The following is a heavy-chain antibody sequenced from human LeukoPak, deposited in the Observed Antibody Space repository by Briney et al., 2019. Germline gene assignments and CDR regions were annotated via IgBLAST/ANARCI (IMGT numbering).Heavy chain of an antibody. J-gene: IGHJ3*02. CDR3: ARGPIGREAYSRGAFDI. V-gene: IGHV3-66*01. CDR1: GFTVSANY. D-gene: IGHD5-24*01. CDR2: IYSGGST. Sequence: GGSLRLSCAASGFTVSANYMSWVRQAPGKGLEWVSVIYSGGSTYYADSVKGRFTISRDNSKNTVHLQMNSLRAEDTAVYYCARGPIGREAYSRGAFDIWGQGTMVTVSS.